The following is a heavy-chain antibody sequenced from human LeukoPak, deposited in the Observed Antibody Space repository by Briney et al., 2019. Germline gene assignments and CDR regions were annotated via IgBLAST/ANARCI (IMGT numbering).Heavy chain of an antibody. CDR2: ISYDGTNK. J-gene: IGHJ4*02. CDR3: ARSTGRYAHFDY. D-gene: IGHD3-10*01. CDR1: GFTFISYV. Sequence: GRSLRLSCAASGFTFISYVMHWVRQAPGKGLERVAVISYDGTNKYYADSVKGRFTISRDNSKNMLYLQMDNLGAEDTAVYYCARSTGRYAHFDYWGQGTLVTVSS. V-gene: IGHV3-30-3*01.